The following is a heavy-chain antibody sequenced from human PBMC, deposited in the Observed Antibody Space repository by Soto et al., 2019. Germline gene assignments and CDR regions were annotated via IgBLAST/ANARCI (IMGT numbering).Heavy chain of an antibody. CDR3: ARDKAYLDYGDFGYYYYYGMDG. D-gene: IGHD4-17*01. V-gene: IGHV1-3*01. CDR1: GYTFTSYA. CDR2: INAGNGNT. Sequence: GASVKVSCKASGYTFTSYAMHWVRQAPGQRLEWMGWINAGNGNTKYSQKFQDRVTITRDTSASTAYMELSSLRSEDTAVYYCARDKAYLDYGDFGYYYYYGMDGWGQGTTVTVSS. J-gene: IGHJ6*02.